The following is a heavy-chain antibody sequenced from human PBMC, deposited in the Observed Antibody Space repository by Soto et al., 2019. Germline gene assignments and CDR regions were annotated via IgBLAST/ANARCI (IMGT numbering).Heavy chain of an antibody. CDR1: GFTFSNAW. D-gene: IGHD3-9*01. J-gene: IGHJ6*02. Sequence: GGSLRLSCAASGFTFSNAWMNWVRQAPGKGLEWVGRIKSKTDGGTTDYAAPVKGRFTISRDDSKNTLYLQMNSLKTEDTAVYYCTTDSGHFDWPHSYYYGMDVWGQGTTVTVSS. V-gene: IGHV3-15*07. CDR2: IKSKTDGGTT. CDR3: TTDSGHFDWPHSYYYGMDV.